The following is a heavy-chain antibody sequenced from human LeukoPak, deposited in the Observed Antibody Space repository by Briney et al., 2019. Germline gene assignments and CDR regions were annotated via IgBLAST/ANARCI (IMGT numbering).Heavy chain of an antibody. CDR3: AGGRCSSTSCPGENWFAP. D-gene: IGHD2-2*01. V-gene: IGHV1-69*13. CDR2: IIPIFGTA. CDR1: GGTFSSYA. J-gene: IGHJ5*02. Sequence: EASVKVSCKASGGTFSSYAISWVRQAPGQGLEWMGGIIPIFGTANYAQKFQGRVTITADESTSTAYMELSSLRSEGTAVYYCAGGRCSSTSCPGENWFAPWAQGPLVTAPS.